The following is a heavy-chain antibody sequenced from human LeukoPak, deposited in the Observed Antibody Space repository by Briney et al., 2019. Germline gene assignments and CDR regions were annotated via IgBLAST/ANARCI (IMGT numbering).Heavy chain of an antibody. CDR3: ARDRETAMVTYYFDY. CDR1: GFTFSSYG. Sequence: PGRSLRLSCAASGFTFSSYGMHWVRQAPGKGLEWVAVIWYDGSNKYYADSVKGRFTISRDNSKNTLYLQMNSLRAEDTAVYYCARDRETAMVTYYFDYWGQGTLVTVSS. V-gene: IGHV3-33*01. J-gene: IGHJ4*02. D-gene: IGHD5-18*01. CDR2: IWYDGSNK.